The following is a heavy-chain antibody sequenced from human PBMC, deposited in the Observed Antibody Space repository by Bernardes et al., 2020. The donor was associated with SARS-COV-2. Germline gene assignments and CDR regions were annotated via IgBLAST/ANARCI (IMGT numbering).Heavy chain of an antibody. CDR1: GFTFDDYA. CDR3: ARDTSVFGSYASLGGNYYYYGMDV. Sequence: GGSLRLSCAASGFTFDDYAMHWVRQAPGKGLEWVAVISYDGSNKYYADSVKGRFTISRDNSKNTLYLQMNSLRAEDTAVYYCARDTSVFGSYASLGGNYYYYGMDVWRQGTTVTVSS. D-gene: IGHD1-26*01. V-gene: IGHV3-30-3*01. CDR2: ISYDGSNK. J-gene: IGHJ6*02.